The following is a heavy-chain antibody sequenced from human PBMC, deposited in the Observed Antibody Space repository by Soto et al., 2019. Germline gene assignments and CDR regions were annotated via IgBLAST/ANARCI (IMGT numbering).Heavy chain of an antibody. J-gene: IGHJ6*02. Sequence: QVQLVESGGGVVQPGRSLRLSCAASGFTFSSYGMHWVRQAPGKGLEWVAVIWYDGSNKYYADSVKGPFTMSRDNSKNTLYLQLNSLTTEDTAVYYCARDRATPPPYDYGMDVWGQGTTVTVSS. CDR2: IWYDGSNK. CDR1: GFTFSSYG. CDR3: ARDRATPPPYDYGMDV. V-gene: IGHV3-33*01.